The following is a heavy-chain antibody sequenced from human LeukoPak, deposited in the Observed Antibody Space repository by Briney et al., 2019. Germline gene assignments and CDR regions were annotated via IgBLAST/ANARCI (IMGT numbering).Heavy chain of an antibody. V-gene: IGHV1-2*02. CDR2: INPKSGAT. D-gene: IGHD3-10*01. J-gene: IGHJ5*02. CDR1: RYTFTGYY. CDR3: ARGWRTMVRGVPRVNWFDP. Sequence: EASVKVSCKASRYTFTGYYIHWVRQAPGQGLEWMGWINPKSGATNYAQNFQGTVTLTRDTSISTAYMELSSLRHDDTAVYSCARGWRTMVRGVPRVNWFDPWGQGTLVTVSS.